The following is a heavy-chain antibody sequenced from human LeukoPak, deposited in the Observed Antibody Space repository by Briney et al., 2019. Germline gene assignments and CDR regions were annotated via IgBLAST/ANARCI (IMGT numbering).Heavy chain of an antibody. D-gene: IGHD1-26*01. V-gene: IGHV1-2*06. CDR1: GYTFTGYY. CDR3: ARGRSFYSGSYEAINWFDP. J-gene: IGHJ5*02. CDR2: INPNSGGT. Sequence: ASVKVSCKASGYTFTGYYMRWVRQAPGQGLEWMGRINPNSGGTNYAQKFQGRVTMTRDTSISTAYMELSRLRSDDTAVYYCARGRSFYSGSYEAINWFDPWGQGTLVTVSS.